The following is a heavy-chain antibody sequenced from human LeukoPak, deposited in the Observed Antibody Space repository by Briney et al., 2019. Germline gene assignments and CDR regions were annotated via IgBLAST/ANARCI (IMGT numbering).Heavy chain of an antibody. J-gene: IGHJ4*02. Sequence: GASVKVSCKASGYTFTSYDINWVRQATGQGLEWMGWMNPNSGNTGYAQKFQGRVTMTRNTSISTAYMELSSLRSEDTAVYYCARGLLRYFDWLLLFGDWGQGTLVTVSS. V-gene: IGHV1-8*01. CDR3: ARGLLRYFDWLLLFGD. CDR2: MNPNSGNT. CDR1: GYTFTSYD. D-gene: IGHD3-9*01.